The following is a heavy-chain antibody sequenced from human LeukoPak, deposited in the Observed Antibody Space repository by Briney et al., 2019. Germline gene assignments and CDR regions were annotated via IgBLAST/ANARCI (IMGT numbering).Heavy chain of an antibody. J-gene: IGHJ4*02. CDR1: GFTFSDYY. V-gene: IGHV3-11*01. CDR3: ARDVGYDSSGYYQGY. D-gene: IGHD3-22*01. CDR2: ISSSGSTI. Sequence: GGSLRLSCAASGFTFSDYYMSWIRQAPGKGLEWVSYISSSGSTIYYADSVKGRFTIARDNAKISLYLQMNSLRAEDTAVYYCARDVGYDSSGYYQGYWGQGTLVTVSS.